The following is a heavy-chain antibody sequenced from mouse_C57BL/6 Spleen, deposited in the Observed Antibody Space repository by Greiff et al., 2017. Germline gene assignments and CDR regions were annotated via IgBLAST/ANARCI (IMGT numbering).Heavy chain of an antibody. D-gene: IGHD3-2*02. CDR1: GYAFSSSW. J-gene: IGHJ3*01. Sequence: VKLVESGPELVKPGASVKISCKASGYAFSSSWMNWVKQRPGKGLEWIGRIYPGDGDTNYNGKFKGKATLTADKSSSTAYMQLSSLTSEDSAVYFCATQTAQATSGFAYWGQGTLVTVSA. CDR2: IYPGDGDT. CDR3: ATQTAQATSGFAY. V-gene: IGHV1-82*01.